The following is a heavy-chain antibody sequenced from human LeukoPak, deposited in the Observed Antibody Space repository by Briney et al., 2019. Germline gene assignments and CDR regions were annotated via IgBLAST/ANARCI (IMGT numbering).Heavy chain of an antibody. CDR1: GFTFRSYA. D-gene: IGHD5-18*01. J-gene: IGHJ3*02. CDR2: ISGSGAKT. Sequence: PGGSPRLSCEASGFTFRSYAMTWVRQAPGKGLEWVSAISGSGAKTYYADSVKGRFTISRDNSKNTLYLQMNSLGAEDTAVYYCARERVDTAMRDAFDIWGQGTMVTVSS. CDR3: ARERVDTAMRDAFDI. V-gene: IGHV3-23*01.